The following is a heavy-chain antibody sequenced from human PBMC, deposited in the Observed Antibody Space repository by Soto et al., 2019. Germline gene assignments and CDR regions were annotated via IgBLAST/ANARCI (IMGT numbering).Heavy chain of an antibody. V-gene: IGHV4-31*03. CDR3: ARDMLKVGYGGNPGYFDL. Sequence: SETLSLTCTVSGGSISSGGYYWSWIRQHPGKGLEWIGYIYYSGIMYYNPSLKSRLTLSVDTSKNQFSLKLSSVTAADTAVYYCARDMLKVGYGGNPGYFDLWGRGTLVTVS. CDR1: GGSISSGGYY. CDR2: IYYSGIM. J-gene: IGHJ2*01. D-gene: IGHD4-17*01.